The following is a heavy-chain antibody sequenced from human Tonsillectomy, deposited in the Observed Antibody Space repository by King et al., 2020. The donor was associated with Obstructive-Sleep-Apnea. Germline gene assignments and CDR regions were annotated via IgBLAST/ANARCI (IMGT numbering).Heavy chain of an antibody. Sequence: VQLVESGAEVKKPGASVKVSCKASGYTFTGYYMHWVRQAPGQGLEWMGWINPNSGGTNYAQKFQGWVTMTRDTSISTAYMELSRLRSDDTAVYYCARDSDSATLNGMDVWGQGTTVTVSS. D-gene: IGHD1-26*01. CDR3: ARDSDSATLNGMDV. CDR2: INPNSGGT. V-gene: IGHV1-2*04. J-gene: IGHJ6*02. CDR1: GYTFTGYY.